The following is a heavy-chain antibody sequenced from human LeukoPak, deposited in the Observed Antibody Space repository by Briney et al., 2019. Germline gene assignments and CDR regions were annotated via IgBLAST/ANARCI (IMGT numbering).Heavy chain of an antibody. V-gene: IGHV4-38-2*01. J-gene: IGHJ4*02. CDR3: ARLTFNCGGDCYVDY. D-gene: IGHD2-21*01. CDR2: IYHSGST. Sequence: SETLSLTCAVSGYSISSGYYWGWIRQPPGKGLEWIGSIYHSGSTYYNPSLKSRVPISVDTSKNQFSLKLSSVTAADTAVYYCARLTFNCGGDCYVDYWGQGTLVTVSS. CDR1: GYSISSGYY.